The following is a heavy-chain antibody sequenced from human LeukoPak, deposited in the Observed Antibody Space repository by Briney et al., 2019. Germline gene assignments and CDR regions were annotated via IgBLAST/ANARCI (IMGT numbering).Heavy chain of an antibody. CDR1: GFTFSSYA. CDR2: ISGSGGST. V-gene: IGHV3-23*01. CDR3: AKDELVFGVVILYYFDY. Sequence: GGSLRLSCAASGFTFSSYAMSWVRQAPGKGLEWVSAISGSGGSTYYADSVKGRFTISRDKSKNTLYLQMNSLRAEDTAVYYCAKDELVFGVVILYYFDYWGQGTLVTVSS. J-gene: IGHJ4*02. D-gene: IGHD3-3*01.